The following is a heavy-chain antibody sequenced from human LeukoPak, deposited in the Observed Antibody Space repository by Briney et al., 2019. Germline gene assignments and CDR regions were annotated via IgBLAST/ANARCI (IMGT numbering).Heavy chain of an antibody. J-gene: IGHJ4*02. CDR2: IHYSGSP. CDR1: RGSITSYY. D-gene: IGHD2-21*02. CDR3: ARAVGTAPFDH. V-gene: IGHV4-59*01. Sequence: KPSETLSLTCTVSRGSITSYYWSWIRQPPGKRLEWIGYIHYSGSPTYNPSLKSRVTMSVDTSKNQFSLKLSSVTAADTAVYYCARAVGTAPFDHWGQGTLVTVSS.